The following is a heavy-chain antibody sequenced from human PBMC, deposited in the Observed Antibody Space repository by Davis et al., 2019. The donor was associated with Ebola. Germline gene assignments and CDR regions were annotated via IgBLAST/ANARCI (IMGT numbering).Heavy chain of an antibody. Sequence: GESLKISCAASGFTFSKTWMHRLRQAPGKGLLWVSRINSDGTNTGYADSVKGRFTISRDNAKNTLYLQMNSLRADDTAVYYCARDVAGRAGDWGQGTLVTVSS. D-gene: IGHD1-14*01. V-gene: IGHV3-74*01. J-gene: IGHJ4*02. CDR1: GFTFSKTW. CDR3: ARDVAGRAGD. CDR2: INSDGTNT.